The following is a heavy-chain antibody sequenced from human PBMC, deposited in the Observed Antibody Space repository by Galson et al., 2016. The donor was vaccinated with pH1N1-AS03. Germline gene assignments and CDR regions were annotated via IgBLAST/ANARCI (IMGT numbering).Heavy chain of an antibody. CDR3: ASRSSFLSSYGSDV. J-gene: IGHJ6*02. D-gene: IGHD3-10*01. V-gene: IGHV4-59*01. Sequence: ETLSLTCSVSGDSLDTFSWTWIRQPPGKGLEWIGFTFYGGSTHYNPSLKSRITISVDTSENLFSLQLKSVTAADTAVYYCASRSSFLSSYGSDVWSQGTTVTVSS. CDR1: GDSLDTFS. CDR2: TFYGGST.